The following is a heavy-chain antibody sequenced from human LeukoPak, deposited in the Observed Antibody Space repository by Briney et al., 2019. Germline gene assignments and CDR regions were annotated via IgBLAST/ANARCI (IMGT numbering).Heavy chain of an antibody. CDR3: ARDTIAVAGLDYFDY. V-gene: IGHV3-13*01. CDR1: GFTFSSYD. CDR2: IGTAGDT. D-gene: IGHD6-19*01. J-gene: IGHJ4*02. Sequence: PGGSLRLSCAAAGFTFSSYDMHWVRQATGKGLEWVSAIGTAGDTYYPGSVKGRFTISRDNSKNTLYLQMNSLRAEDTAVYYCARDTIAVAGLDYFDYWGQGTLVTVSS.